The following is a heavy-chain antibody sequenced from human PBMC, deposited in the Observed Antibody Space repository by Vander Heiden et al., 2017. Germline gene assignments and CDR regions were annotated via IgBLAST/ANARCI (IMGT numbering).Heavy chain of an antibody. J-gene: IGHJ5*02. Sequence: HVQLPESGPGLVNPSQPLSLTCPVSGPPLPRGGYYWSWIRQHPGKGLEWIGYIYYSGSTYYNPSLKSRVTISVDTSKNQFSLKLSSVTAADTAVYYCARTRLGYCSGGSCNWFDPWGQGTLVTVSS. D-gene: IGHD2-15*01. CDR2: IYYSGST. V-gene: IGHV4-31*03. CDR1: GPPLPRGGYY. CDR3: ARTRLGYCSGGSCNWFDP.